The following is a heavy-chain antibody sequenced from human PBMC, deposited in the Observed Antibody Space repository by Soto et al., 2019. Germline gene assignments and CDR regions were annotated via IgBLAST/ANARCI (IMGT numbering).Heavy chain of an antibody. CDR3: ARSVVVPTAPDY. CDR2: INAGNGNT. V-gene: IGHV1-3*01. CDR1: GYTSTSYA. Sequence: ASVKVSCKASGYTSTSYAMHWVRQAPGQRLEWMGWINAGNGNTKYSQKFQGRVTITRDTSASTAYMELSSLRSEDTAVYYCARSVVVPTAPDYWGQGTLVTVSS. J-gene: IGHJ4*02. D-gene: IGHD2-2*01.